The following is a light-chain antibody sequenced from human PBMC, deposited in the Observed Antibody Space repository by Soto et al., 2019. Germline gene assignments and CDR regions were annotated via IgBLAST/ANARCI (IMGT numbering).Light chain of an antibody. Sequence: DIVMTQSPDSLAVSLGERATINCKSSQSVLYSSSNKNYLAWYQQKPGQPPKLLIYWASTRESGVPDRFSGSGSGTDFTLTISSLQAEDVAIYYCQQLYDTPQNFGQGTKVEIK. CDR1: QSVLYSSSNKNY. CDR2: WAS. V-gene: IGKV4-1*01. CDR3: QQLYDTPQN. J-gene: IGKJ2*01.